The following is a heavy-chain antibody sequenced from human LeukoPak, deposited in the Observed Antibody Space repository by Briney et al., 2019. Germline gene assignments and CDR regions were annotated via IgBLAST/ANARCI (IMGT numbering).Heavy chain of an antibody. V-gene: IGHV3-30*18. Sequence: GSLRLSCAASGFTFSSYGMHWVRQAPGKGLEWVAVISYDGSNKYYADSVKGRFTISRDNSKNTLYLQMNSLRAEDTAVYYCAKSPFGVVTAFDYWGQGTLVTVSS. CDR3: AKSPFGVVTAFDY. J-gene: IGHJ4*02. D-gene: IGHD2-21*02. CDR2: ISYDGSNK. CDR1: GFTFSSYG.